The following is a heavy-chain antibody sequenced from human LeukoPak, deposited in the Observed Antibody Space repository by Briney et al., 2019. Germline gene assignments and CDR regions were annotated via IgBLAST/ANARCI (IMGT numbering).Heavy chain of an antibody. CDR1: GGSISSSSYY. Sequence: SETLSLTCTVSGGSISSSSYYWGWIRQPPGKGLEWIGSIYYSGSTYYNPSLKSRVTVSVDTSKNQFSLKLSSVTAADTAVYYCARPEGIAAAGVSLEWVYYFDYWGQGTLVTVSS. CDR2: IYYSGST. V-gene: IGHV4-39*01. CDR3: ARPEGIAAAGVSLEWVYYFDY. D-gene: IGHD6-13*01. J-gene: IGHJ4*02.